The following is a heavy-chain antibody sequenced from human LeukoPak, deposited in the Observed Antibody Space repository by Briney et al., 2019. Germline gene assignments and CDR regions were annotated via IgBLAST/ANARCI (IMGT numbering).Heavy chain of an antibody. CDR2: ISSSSSYT. D-gene: IGHD5-12*01. CDR1: GFTFSDYY. CDR3: ARLLPPTVATSHWFDP. Sequence: KSGGSLRLSCAASGFTFSDYYMSWLRQAPGKGLEWVSYISSSSSYTNYADSVKGRFTISRDNAKNSLYLQMNSLRAEDTAVYYCARLLPPTVATSHWFDPWGQGTLITVSS. V-gene: IGHV3-11*06. J-gene: IGHJ5*02.